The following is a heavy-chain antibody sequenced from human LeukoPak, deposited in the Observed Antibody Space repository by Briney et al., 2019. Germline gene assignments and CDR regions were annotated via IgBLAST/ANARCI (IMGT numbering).Heavy chain of an antibody. CDR2: ISSSGSTI. V-gene: IGHV3-48*03. J-gene: IGHJ4*02. D-gene: IGHD3-10*01. CDR1: GFTFSSYE. CDR3: ARGADNSGSFVILDY. Sequence: PGGSLRLSCAASGFTFSSYEMNWVRQAPGKGLEWVSYISSSGSTIYYADSVKGRFTISRDNAKNSLYLQVNSLRAEDTAVYYCARGADNSGSFVILDYWGQGTLVTVSS.